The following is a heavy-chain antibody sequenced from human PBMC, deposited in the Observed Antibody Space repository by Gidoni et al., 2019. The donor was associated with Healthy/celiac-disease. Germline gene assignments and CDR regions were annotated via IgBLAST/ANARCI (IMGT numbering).Heavy chain of an antibody. Sequence: QVQLQESGPGLVKPSETLSPTCTVSGGSISSYYWSWIRQPPGKGLEWIGYISYSGSTNYNPSLKSRVTISVDTSKNQFSLKLSSVTAADTAVYYCARLSSRIQLWLETLGWFDPWGQGTLVTVSS. J-gene: IGHJ5*02. V-gene: IGHV4-59*08. CDR3: ARLSSRIQLWLETLGWFDP. D-gene: IGHD5-18*01. CDR2: ISYSGST. CDR1: GGSISSYY.